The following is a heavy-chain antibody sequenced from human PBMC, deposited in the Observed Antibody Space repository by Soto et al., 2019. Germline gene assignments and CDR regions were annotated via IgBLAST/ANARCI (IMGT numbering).Heavy chain of an antibody. CDR1: GDSFNDYY. D-gene: IGHD5-12*01. Sequence: GASVKVSCKTSGDSFNDYYIHWVRQAPGQGLEWMGWINPNGGVTKYAQKFQGRVTVTRDTSIRTVYMELSSLRSDDTAVYYCARERGGATATLDYYYFYMDVWGKGTKVTVSS. CDR3: ARERGGATATLDYYYFYMDV. V-gene: IGHV1-2*02. CDR2: INPNGGVT. J-gene: IGHJ6*03.